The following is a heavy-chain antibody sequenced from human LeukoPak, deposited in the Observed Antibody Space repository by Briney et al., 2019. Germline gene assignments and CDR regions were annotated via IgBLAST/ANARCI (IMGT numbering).Heavy chain of an antibody. D-gene: IGHD5-18*01. CDR3: AKDLSYGSDRLTYYYYGMDV. Sequence: QPGASPRLSCAASGFTFSSYAMSWVRQAPGKGLEWVSAISGSGGSTYYADSVKGRFTISRDNSKNTLYLQMNSLRAEDTAVHYCAKDLSYGSDRLTYYYYGMDVWGQGTTVTVSS. CDR2: ISGSGGST. V-gene: IGHV3-23*01. CDR1: GFTFSSYA. J-gene: IGHJ6*02.